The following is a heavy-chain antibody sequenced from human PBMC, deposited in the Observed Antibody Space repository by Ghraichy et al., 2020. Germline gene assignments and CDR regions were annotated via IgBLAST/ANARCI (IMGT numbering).Heavy chain of an antibody. D-gene: IGHD2-2*01. CDR2: ISSSSSYI. CDR3: ARDLPLYCSSTSCYYGMDV. Sequence: GGSLRLSCAASGFTFSSYSMNWVRQAPGKGLEWVSSISSSSSYIYYADSVKGRFTISRDNAKNSLYLQMNSLRAEDTAVYYCARDLPLYCSSTSCYYGMDVWGQGTTVTVS. CDR1: GFTFSSYS. J-gene: IGHJ6*02. V-gene: IGHV3-21*01.